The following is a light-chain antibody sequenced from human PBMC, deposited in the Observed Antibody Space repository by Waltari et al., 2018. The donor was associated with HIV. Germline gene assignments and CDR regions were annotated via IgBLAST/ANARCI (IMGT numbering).Light chain of an antibody. J-gene: IGKJ4*01. CDR3: QQYYSSPLT. CDR1: QSVLYSSNNKNY. CDR2: WAS. Sequence: VMTQSPASLAVSLGERATIDCKSSQSVLYSSNNKNYLAWYQQKPGQPPKLLVYWASTRESGVPGRFSGSGSGTDFTLTISSLQAEDVAVYYCQQYYSSPLTFGGGTKVEIK. V-gene: IGKV4-1*01.